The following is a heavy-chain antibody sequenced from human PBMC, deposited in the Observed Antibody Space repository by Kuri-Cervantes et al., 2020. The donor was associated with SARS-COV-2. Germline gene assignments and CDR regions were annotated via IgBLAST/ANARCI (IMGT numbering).Heavy chain of an antibody. V-gene: IGHV1-46*03. CDR3: ARGGLVPAASDAFDI. Sequence: ASVKVSCKASGYTFTTYYMHWVRQAPGQGLDWMGIINPSGGSTSYAQKFQGRVTMTRDTSTSTVYMQLSSLRSEDTAVYYCARGGLVPAASDAFDIWGQGTMVTVSS. CDR1: GYTFTTYY. D-gene: IGHD2-2*01. CDR2: INPSGGST. J-gene: IGHJ3*02.